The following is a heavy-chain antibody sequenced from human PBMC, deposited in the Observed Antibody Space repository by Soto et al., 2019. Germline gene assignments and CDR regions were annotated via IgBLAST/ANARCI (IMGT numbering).Heavy chain of an antibody. J-gene: IGHJ4*02. Sequence: LSLTRAVSGVSISSGNWLTWVRQSPQRGLEYIGEIFHDGTANYYPSFERRVAISVDTSKNQFSLKLTSVTAADTAIYFCARLVYDTRLNYMYFDFWGQGTLVTVSS. D-gene: IGHD3-10*01. V-gene: IGHV4-4*01. CDR2: IFHDGTA. CDR3: ARLVYDTRLNYMYFDF. CDR1: GVSISSGNW.